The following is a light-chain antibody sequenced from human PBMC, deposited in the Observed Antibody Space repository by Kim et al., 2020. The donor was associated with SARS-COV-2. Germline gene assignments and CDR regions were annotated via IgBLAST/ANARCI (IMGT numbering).Light chain of an antibody. CDR1: QDIKSH. CDR2: GAS. CDR3: QQNNTSPVT. V-gene: IGKV1-17*01. Sequence: ASVGDRVTITCRTSQDIKSHLSWYHQRPGRAPKRLIYGASSLQSGVPSRFSGSGSGTEFTLTISSLQPEDFATYFCQQNNTSPVTFGPGTRVEIK. J-gene: IGKJ5*01.